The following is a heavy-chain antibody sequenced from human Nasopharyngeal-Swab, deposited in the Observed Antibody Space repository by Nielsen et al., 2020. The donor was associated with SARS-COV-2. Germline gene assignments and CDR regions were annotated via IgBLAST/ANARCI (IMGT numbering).Heavy chain of an antibody. CDR3: AKDIGPDYYGSGSYLDY. Sequence: VRQAPGKGLEWVSGISWNSGSIGYADSVKGRFTISRDNAKNSLYLQMNSLRAEDTALYYCAKDIGPDYYGSGSYLDYWGQGTRVTVSS. J-gene: IGHJ4*02. CDR2: ISWNSGSI. V-gene: IGHV3-9*01. D-gene: IGHD3-10*01.